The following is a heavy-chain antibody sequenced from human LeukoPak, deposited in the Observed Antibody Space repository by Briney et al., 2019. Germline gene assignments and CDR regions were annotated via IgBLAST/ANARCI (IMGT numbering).Heavy chain of an antibody. D-gene: IGHD3-22*01. V-gene: IGHV4-30-4*08. CDR2: IYSSGGT. J-gene: IGHJ4*02. Sequence: PSQTLSLTCAVSGGSINSGDYYWSWIRQPPGKGLEWIGYIYSSGGTYYNPSLKSRVAIFVDTSKKRFSLKLNSVTAADAAVYYCARFTYYYDSSGYAIDYWGQGTLVTVSS. CDR1: GGSINSGDYY. CDR3: ARFTYYYDSSGYAIDY.